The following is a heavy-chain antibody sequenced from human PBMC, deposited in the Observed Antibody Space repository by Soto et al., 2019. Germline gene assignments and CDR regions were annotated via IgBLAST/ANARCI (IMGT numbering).Heavy chain of an antibody. CDR3: AKDLGITFGGVIVPADY. D-gene: IGHD3-16*02. CDR2: ISGSGGST. CDR1: GFTFSSYA. J-gene: IGHJ4*02. Sequence: EVQLLESGGGLVQPGGSLRLSCAASGFTFSSYAMSWVHQAPGKGLEWVSAISGSGGSTYYADSVKGRFTISRDNSKNTLYLQMNSLRAEDTAVYYCAKDLGITFGGVIVPADYWGQGTLVTVSS. V-gene: IGHV3-23*01.